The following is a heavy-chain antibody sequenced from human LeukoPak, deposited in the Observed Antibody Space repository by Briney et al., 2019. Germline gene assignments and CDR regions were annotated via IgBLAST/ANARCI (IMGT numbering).Heavy chain of an antibody. D-gene: IGHD2-2*02. CDR3: TRGTQPQLLLYPAY. V-gene: IGHV7-4-1*02. Sequence: ASVKVSCKASGYTFTTYALNWVRQAPGQGLEWMGWINTNTRNPTNAQGFTGRFVFSLDTSVSTAYLQINSLRADDTAVYYCTRGTQPQLLLYPAYWGQGTLVTVSS. CDR1: GYTFTTYA. CDR2: INTNTRNP. J-gene: IGHJ4*02.